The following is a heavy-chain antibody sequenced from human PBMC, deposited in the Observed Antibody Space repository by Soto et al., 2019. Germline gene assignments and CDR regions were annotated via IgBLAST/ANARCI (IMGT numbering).Heavy chain of an antibody. CDR1: GGSISSSIYY. V-gene: IGHV4-39*01. J-gene: IGHJ3*02. CDR2: IYYSGST. CDR3: ARHPDYHDAFDI. D-gene: IGHD4-17*01. Sequence: SETLSLICTVSGGSISSSIYYWVWIRQPPGKVLEWIGSIYYSGSTYYNPSLKSRVTISVDTSKNQFSLKLSSVTAADTAVYYCARHPDYHDAFDIWGQGTMVTVSS.